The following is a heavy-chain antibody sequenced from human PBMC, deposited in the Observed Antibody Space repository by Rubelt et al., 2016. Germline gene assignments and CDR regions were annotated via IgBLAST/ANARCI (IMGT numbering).Heavy chain of an antibody. V-gene: IGHV3-21*01. D-gene: IGHD2-2*01. CDR1: GFTFSSYS. J-gene: IGHJ5*02. CDR3: ARSTSYCSSTSCYELFDP. Sequence: EVQLVESGGGLVKPGGSLRLSCAASGFTFSSYSMNWVRQAPGKGLEWVSSISSSSSYIYYADSVKGRFTISRDNAKNSLYLQMNSLRAEDTAVYYCARSTSYCSSTSCYELFDPWGQGTLVTVSS. CDR2: ISSSSSYI.